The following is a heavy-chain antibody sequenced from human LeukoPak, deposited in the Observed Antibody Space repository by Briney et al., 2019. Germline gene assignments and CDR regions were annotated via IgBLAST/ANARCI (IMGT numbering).Heavy chain of an antibody. CDR1: GYTFTGHA. CDR2: INTKTGNP. V-gene: IGHV7-4-1*02. Sequence: ASVKVSCKASGYTFTGHAMNWVRQAPGQGPEWMGYINTKTGNPTYTQGFTGRFVFSLDTSVSTAYLQISSLKPEDTGVYYCAKGGWVAVTGMDSWGQGTLVTVSS. J-gene: IGHJ4*02. D-gene: IGHD6-19*01. CDR3: AKGGWVAVTGMDS.